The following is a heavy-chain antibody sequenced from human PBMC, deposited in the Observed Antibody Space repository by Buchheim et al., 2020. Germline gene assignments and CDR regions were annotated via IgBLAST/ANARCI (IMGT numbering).Heavy chain of an antibody. Sequence: QVQLVQSGAEVKKPGASVTVSCKASLYTFITYGISWVRQAPGQGLEWMGWISVDNAHRNYAQKFQGRVTMTTDTSTSPAYMGLRSLTSDDTAVYYCVRDLGYCTSVTCYRNWFDPWGQGT. CDR1: LYTFITYG. V-gene: IGHV1-18*01. J-gene: IGHJ5*02. CDR3: VRDLGYCTSVTCYRNWFDP. CDR2: ISVDNAHR. D-gene: IGHD2-2*02.